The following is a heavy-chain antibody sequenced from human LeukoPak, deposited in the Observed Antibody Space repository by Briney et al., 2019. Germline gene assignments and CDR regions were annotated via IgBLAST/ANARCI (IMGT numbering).Heavy chain of an antibody. CDR3: AREDRILTGYSKIDY. D-gene: IGHD3-9*01. CDR1: GGSFSGYY. V-gene: IGHV4-34*01. CDR2: INHSGST. J-gene: IGHJ4*02. Sequence: SETLPLTCAVYGGSFSGYYWSWIRQPPGKGLEWIGEINHSGSTNYNPSLKSRVTISVDTSKNQFSLKLSSVTAADTAVYYCAREDRILTGYSKIDYWGQGTLVTVSS.